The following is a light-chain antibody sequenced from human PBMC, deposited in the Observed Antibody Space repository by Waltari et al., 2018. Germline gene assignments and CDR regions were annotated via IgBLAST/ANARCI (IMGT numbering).Light chain of an antibody. CDR1: RSVNDN. V-gene: IGKV3-15*01. CDR2: GAS. CDR3: QQYNNWPPLT. Sequence: EVVMTQSPATLSLSPGETATLSCRASRSVNDNLAWYQQKRGQAPRLLIYGASTRASGIPVRFSGLGSGTEFTLTINSLLPEDFAVYYCQQYNNWPPLTFGEGTIVEMK. J-gene: IGKJ4*01.